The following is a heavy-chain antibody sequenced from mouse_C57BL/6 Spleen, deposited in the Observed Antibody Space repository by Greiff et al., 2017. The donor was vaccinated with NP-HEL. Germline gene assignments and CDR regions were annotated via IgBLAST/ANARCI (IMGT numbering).Heavy chain of an antibody. CDR1: GFTFSSYG. V-gene: IGHV5-6*02. J-gene: IGHJ2*01. CDR2: ISSGGSYT. Sequence: EVKVVESGGDLVKPGGSLKLSCAASGFTFSSYGMSWVRQTPDKRLEWVATISSGGSYTYYPDSVKGRFTISRDNAKNTLYLQMSSLKSEDTAMYYWARRVKDYFDYWGQGSTLTVSS. CDR3: ARRVKDYFDY.